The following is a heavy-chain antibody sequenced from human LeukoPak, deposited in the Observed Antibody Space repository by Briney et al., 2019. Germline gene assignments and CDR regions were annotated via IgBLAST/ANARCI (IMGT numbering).Heavy chain of an antibody. CDR2: ISSSGSTI. CDR3: ARDSYYGSGSYYKRRGWFDP. D-gene: IGHD3-10*01. V-gene: IGHV3-48*03. J-gene: IGHJ5*02. Sequence: TGGSLRLSCAASGLTFSSYEMNWVRQAPGKGLEWVSYISSSGSTIYYADSVKGRFTISRDNAKNSLYLQMNSLRAEDTAVYYCARDSYYGSGSYYKRRGWFDPWGQGTLVTVSS. CDR1: GLTFSSYE.